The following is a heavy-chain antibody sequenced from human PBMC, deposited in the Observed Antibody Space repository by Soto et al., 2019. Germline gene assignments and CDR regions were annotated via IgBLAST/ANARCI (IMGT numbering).Heavy chain of an antibody. CDR2: IYPGDSDT. Sequence: GESLKISCKGSGYSFTSYWIGWVRQMPGKGLEWMGIIYPGDSDTRYSPSFQGQVTISADKSISTAYLQWSSLKASDTAMYYCARNYDILTGYPTNYYYYGMDVWGQGTTVTVSS. CDR3: ARNYDILTGYPTNYYYYGMDV. D-gene: IGHD3-9*01. V-gene: IGHV5-51*01. CDR1: GYSFTSYW. J-gene: IGHJ6*02.